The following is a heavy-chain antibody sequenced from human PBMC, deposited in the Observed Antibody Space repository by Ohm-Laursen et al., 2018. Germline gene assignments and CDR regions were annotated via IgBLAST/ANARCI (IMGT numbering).Heavy chain of an antibody. CDR2: VYYSVST. CDR3: ARGTGYNYED. Sequence: SETLSLTCTVSGGSIGSYYWTWIRQPPGKGLEWIGYVYYSVSTDYNPSLKSRVTMSVDTSKKQFSLKLSSVTAADTAVYYCARGTGYNYEDWGQGTLVTVSS. J-gene: IGHJ4*02. D-gene: IGHD5-24*01. CDR1: GGSIGSYY. V-gene: IGHV4-59*12.